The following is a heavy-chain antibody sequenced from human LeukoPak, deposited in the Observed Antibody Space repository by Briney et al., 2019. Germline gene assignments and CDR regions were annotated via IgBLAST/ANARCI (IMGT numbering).Heavy chain of an antibody. CDR1: GGSISSSSYY. V-gene: IGHV4-39*01. CDR2: IYYSGST. J-gene: IGHJ6*03. D-gene: IGHD5-24*01. CDR3: ARSNYAYTYYYYYMDV. Sequence: SGTLSLTCTLSGGSISSSSYYWGWIRQPPGKGLEWIGSIYYSGSTYYNPSLKSRVTISVDTSKNQFSLKLSSVTAADTAVYYCARSNYAYTYYYYYMDVWGKGTTVTVSS.